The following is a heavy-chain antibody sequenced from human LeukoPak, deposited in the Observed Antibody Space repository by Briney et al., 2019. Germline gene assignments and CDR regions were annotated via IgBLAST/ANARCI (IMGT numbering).Heavy chain of an antibody. Sequence: SSVKVSCKASGGTFSSYAISWVRQAPGQGLEWMGGITPIFGTANYAQKFQGRVTITADESTSTAYMELSSLRSEDTAVYYCARVSGYYNVDYWGQGTLVTVSS. J-gene: IGHJ4*02. V-gene: IGHV1-69*01. CDR3: ARVSGYYNVDY. CDR1: GGTFSSYA. D-gene: IGHD3-9*01. CDR2: ITPIFGTA.